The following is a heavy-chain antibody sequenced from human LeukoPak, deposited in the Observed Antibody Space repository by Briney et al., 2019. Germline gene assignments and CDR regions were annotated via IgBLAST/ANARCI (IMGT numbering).Heavy chain of an antibody. V-gene: IGHV1-69*13. CDR3: ARVYCSGGSCYPH. CDR2: IIPIFGTA. CDR1: GGTFSSYA. Sequence: SVKVSCKASGGTFSSYAISWVRQAPGQGHEWMGGIIPIFGTANYAQKFQGRVTITADESTSTAYMELSSLRSEDTAVYYCARVYCSGGSCYPHWGQGTLVTVSS. D-gene: IGHD2-15*01. J-gene: IGHJ4*02.